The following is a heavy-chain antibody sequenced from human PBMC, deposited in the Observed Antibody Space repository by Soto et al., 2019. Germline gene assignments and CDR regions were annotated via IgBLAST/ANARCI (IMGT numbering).Heavy chain of an antibody. D-gene: IGHD3-22*01. CDR2: ISYDGNDK. CDR3: ARGPNYYESSGYFAY. J-gene: IGHJ4*02. Sequence: LRLSCAASGFTFRLYAMHWVRQAPGKGLEWVTLISYDGNDKYYTDSVKGRFTISRDNSENTLYLQMDSLRAEDTAIYFCARGPNYYESSGYFAYWGQGTLVTVSS. V-gene: IGHV3-30-3*01. CDR1: GFTFRLYA.